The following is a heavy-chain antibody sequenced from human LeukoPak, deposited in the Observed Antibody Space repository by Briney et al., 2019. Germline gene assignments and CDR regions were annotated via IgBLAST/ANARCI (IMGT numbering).Heavy chain of an antibody. V-gene: IGHV4-59*01. Sequence: SETLSLTCTVSGGSISGYYWSWVRQPPGRGLEWIGYIHYSGRTNYNPSLKSRATISVDTSKNQFSLKLTSVTAADTAVYYCAREGQWLADWFDPWGQGTLVTVSS. J-gene: IGHJ5*02. D-gene: IGHD6-19*01. CDR2: IHYSGRT. CDR3: AREGQWLADWFDP. CDR1: GGSISGYY.